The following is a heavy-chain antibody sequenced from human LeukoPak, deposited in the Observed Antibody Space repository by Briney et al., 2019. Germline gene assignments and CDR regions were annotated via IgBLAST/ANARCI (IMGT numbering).Heavy chain of an antibody. V-gene: IGHV3-30*18. CDR3: ANLGPPGRDHYLES. CDR2: ISYDGSNK. D-gene: IGHD5-24*01. CDR1: GFTFSSHG. Sequence: GGTLRLSCAASGFTFSSHGMSWVRQAPGKGLEWVAVISYDGSNKYYADSVKGRFTISRDNSKNTLYLQMNSLRDEDTAVYYCANLGPPGRDHYLESWGQGTLVTVSS. J-gene: IGHJ4*02.